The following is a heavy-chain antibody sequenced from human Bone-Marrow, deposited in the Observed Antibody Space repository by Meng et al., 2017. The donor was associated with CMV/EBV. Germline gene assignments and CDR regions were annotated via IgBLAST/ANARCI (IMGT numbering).Heavy chain of an antibody. Sequence: VQLQQWGPGLLKPSETLSLTCAVYGGSFSGYYWSWIRQPPGKGLEWIGEINHSGSTNYNPSLKSRVTISVDTSKNQFSLKLSSVTAADTAVYYCARGRTAAGATTTTFDYWGQGTLVTVSS. D-gene: IGHD6-13*01. CDR1: GGSFSGYY. CDR3: ARGRTAAGATTTTFDY. CDR2: INHSGST. V-gene: IGHV4-34*01. J-gene: IGHJ4*02.